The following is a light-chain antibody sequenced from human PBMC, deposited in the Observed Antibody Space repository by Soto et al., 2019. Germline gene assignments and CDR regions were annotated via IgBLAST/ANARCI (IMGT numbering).Light chain of an antibody. CDR2: LGS. CDR3: MQAIQAPRT. V-gene: IGKV2-28*01. Sequence: DIELTQSPLSLPVTPGEPASISCRSSQSLLHSNGNIYLDWYLQKPGQSPQLLIYLGSIRASGVHDRCSGSGSGKDFTLKITRVEAEDVGVYYCMQAIQAPRTFGLGTKVEI. CDR1: QSLLHSNGNIY. J-gene: IGKJ1*01.